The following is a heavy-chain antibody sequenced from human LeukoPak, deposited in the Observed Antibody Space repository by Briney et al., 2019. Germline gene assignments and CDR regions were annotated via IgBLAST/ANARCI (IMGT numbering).Heavy chain of an antibody. CDR1: GGSFSGYY. CDR2: INHSGST. D-gene: IGHD2-21*01. J-gene: IGHJ4*02. V-gene: IGHV4-34*01. CDR3: ARGSDLFGY. Sequence: SETPSLTCAVYGGSFSGYYWSWIRQPPGKGLEWIGEINHSGSTNYNPSLKSRVTISVDTSKNQFSLKLSSVTAADTAVYYCARGSDLFGYWGQGTLVTVSS.